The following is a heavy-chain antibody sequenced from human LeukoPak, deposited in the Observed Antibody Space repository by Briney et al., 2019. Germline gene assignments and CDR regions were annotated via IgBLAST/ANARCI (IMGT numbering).Heavy chain of an antibody. J-gene: IGHJ4*02. D-gene: IGHD3-10*01. CDR2: INSDGSST. CDR1: GFTFSSYW. CDR3: TRGGGRGVDY. V-gene: IGHV3-74*01. Sequence: QAGGSLRLSCAASGFTFSSYWMHWVRQAPGKGLVWVSRINSDGSSTNYADSVKGRFTISRDNAKNTLYLQMNSPRAEDTAVYYCTRGGGRGVDYWGQGTLVTVSS.